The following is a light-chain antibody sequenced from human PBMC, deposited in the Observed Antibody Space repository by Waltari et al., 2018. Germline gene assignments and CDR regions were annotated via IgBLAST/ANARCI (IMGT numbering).Light chain of an antibody. V-gene: IGLV2-11*01. CDR3: CSYAGSYTLV. Sequence: QSALTQPRPVSGSPGPPVTISCPGTSSDVGGYNYVSWYQQHPGKAPKLMIYDVSKRPSGVPDRFSGSKSGNTASLAISGLQAEDEADYYCCSYAGSYTLVFGGGTKLTVL. J-gene: IGLJ2*01. CDR1: SSDVGGYNY. CDR2: DVS.